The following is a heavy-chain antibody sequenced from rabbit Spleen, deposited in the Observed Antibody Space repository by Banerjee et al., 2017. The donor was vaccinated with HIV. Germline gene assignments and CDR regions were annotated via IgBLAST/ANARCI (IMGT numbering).Heavy chain of an antibody. CDR3: ARSTYGYDDYGDLYSAAMDL. D-gene: IGHD2-1*01. Sequence: QSLEESGGDLVKPGASLTLTCTASGVSFSISSYMCWVRQAPGKGLEWIACIDAGSSGFTYFATWAKGRFTCSKTSSTTVTLQMTRLTAADTATYFCARSTYGYDDYGDLYSAAMDLWGQGTLVTVS. CDR1: GVSFSISSY. CDR2: IDAGSSGFT. J-gene: IGHJ3*01. V-gene: IGHV1S40*01.